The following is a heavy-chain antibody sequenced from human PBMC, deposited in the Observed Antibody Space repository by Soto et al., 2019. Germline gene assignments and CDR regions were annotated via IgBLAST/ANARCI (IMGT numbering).Heavy chain of an antibody. Sequence: EVQLVESGGGLVQPGGSLRLSCAASGFTFSSYWMHWVRQAPGQGLVWVSRINNAGSSTNYADYVKGRFAISRDNAKNTLYAQMSSLSAEDTAVYYCARGLYGDYGNDYWGQGTLVTVSS. J-gene: IGHJ4*02. D-gene: IGHD4-17*01. V-gene: IGHV3-74*01. CDR2: INNAGSST. CDR1: GFTFSSYW. CDR3: ARGLYGDYGNDY.